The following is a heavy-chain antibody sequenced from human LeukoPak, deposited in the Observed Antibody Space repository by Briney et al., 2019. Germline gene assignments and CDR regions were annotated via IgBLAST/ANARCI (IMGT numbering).Heavy chain of an antibody. CDR1: GFTFSSYL. D-gene: IGHD3-9*01. V-gene: IGHV3-7*03. J-gene: IGHJ4*02. CDR2: IKQDGSEK. Sequence: GGSLRLSCAASGFTFSSYLMSWVRQAPGKGLEWVANIKQDGSEKYYVDSVKGRFTISRDNAKNSLYLQMNSLRAEDTAVYYCARDRYYDILTGTATPDYWGQGTLVTVSS. CDR3: ARDRYYDILTGTATPDY.